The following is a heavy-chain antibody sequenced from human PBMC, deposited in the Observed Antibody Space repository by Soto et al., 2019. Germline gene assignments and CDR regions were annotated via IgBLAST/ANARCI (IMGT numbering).Heavy chain of an antibody. CDR2: IIPMFGTT. D-gene: IGHD6-19*01. J-gene: IGHJ4*02. Sequence: RASVKVSCKASGGTFSTYTMSWVRQAPGQGLEWMGGIIPMFGTTTYAENFQGRVTITADESTSTAYMELSSLSSEDTAVYYCACAVAVAADFDYWGQGALVTVSS. CDR1: GGTFSTYT. CDR3: ACAVAVAADFDY. V-gene: IGHV1-69*13.